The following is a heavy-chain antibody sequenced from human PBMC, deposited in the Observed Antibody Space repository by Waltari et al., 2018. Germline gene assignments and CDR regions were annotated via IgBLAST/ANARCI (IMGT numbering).Heavy chain of an antibody. CDR2: INAGNGNT. CDR1: GYTFTSYA. D-gene: IGHD3-3*01. CDR3: ARDLNYDSRFDP. V-gene: IGHV1-3*01. J-gene: IGHJ5*02. Sequence: QVQLVQSGAEVKKPGASVKVSCKASGYTFTSYAMHWVRQAPGQRLEWMGWINAGNGNTKDSQKFQGRVTITRDTSASTAYMELSSLRSEDTAVYYCARDLNYDSRFDPWGQGTLVTVSS.